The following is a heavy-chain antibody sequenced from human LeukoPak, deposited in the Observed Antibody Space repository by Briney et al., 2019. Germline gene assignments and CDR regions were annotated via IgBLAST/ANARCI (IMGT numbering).Heavy chain of an antibody. Sequence: GGSLRLSCAASAFTFSSYAMNWVRQAPGKGLEWVSAISGSGDSTYYADSVKGRFTISRDNSKNTLYLQMYTLRAEDTAVYYCAKDRFGYNWNDAFDIWGQGTMVTVSS. CDR2: ISGSGDST. CDR3: AKDRFGYNWNDAFDI. J-gene: IGHJ3*02. V-gene: IGHV3-23*01. CDR1: AFTFSSYA. D-gene: IGHD1-1*01.